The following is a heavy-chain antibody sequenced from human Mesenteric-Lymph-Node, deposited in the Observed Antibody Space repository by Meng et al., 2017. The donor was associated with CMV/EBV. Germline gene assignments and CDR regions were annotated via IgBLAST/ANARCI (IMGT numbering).Heavy chain of an antibody. V-gene: IGHV3-74*01. CDR3: ARGSEYSGYDYFSIYYGLDV. CDR1: GFTFSNYW. D-gene: IGHD5-12*01. CDR2: IRSEGGGL. J-gene: IGHJ6*02. Sequence: GGSLRLSCSASGFTFSNYWMHWVRQVPGKGLMWVARIRSEGGGLGYAGSVEGRFIISRDDTEKTLYLQMNSLRAEDTGVYYCARGSEYSGYDYFSIYYGLDVWGQGTTVTVSS.